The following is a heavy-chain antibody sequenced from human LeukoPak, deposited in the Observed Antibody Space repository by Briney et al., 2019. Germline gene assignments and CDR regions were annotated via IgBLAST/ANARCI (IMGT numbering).Heavy chain of an antibody. D-gene: IGHD6-13*01. CDR1: GYTFTGYY. Sequence: ASVKVSCTASGYTFTGYYMHWVRQAPGQGLEWMGWINPNSGGTNYAQKFQGRVTMTRDTSISTAYMELSRLRSDDTAVYYCARDPAAGTAHYYFDYWGQGTLVTVSS. J-gene: IGHJ4*02. CDR2: INPNSGGT. CDR3: ARDPAAGTAHYYFDY. V-gene: IGHV1-2*02.